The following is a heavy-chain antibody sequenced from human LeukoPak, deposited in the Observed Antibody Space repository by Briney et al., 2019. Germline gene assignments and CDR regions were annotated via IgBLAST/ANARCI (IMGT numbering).Heavy chain of an antibody. CDR1: GFIFTDYG. V-gene: IGHV1-18*01. CDR2: ISAKNGNT. CDR3: ATTKSAMVSCFDP. J-gene: IGHJ5*02. D-gene: IGHD5-18*01. Sequence: ASVKVSCKASGFIFTDYGISWVRQAPGQGLEGMGWISAKNGNTNYAQKLQGRVTMTIHTSMTTAYMELRSLRYDDTAVYYCATTKSAMVSCFDPWGQGTLVTVSS.